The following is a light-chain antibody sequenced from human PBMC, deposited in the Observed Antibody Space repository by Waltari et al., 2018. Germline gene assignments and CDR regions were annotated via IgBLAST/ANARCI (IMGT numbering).Light chain of an antibody. CDR2: EVS. CDR3: SSFAGSNPYV. J-gene: IGLJ1*01. Sequence: QSALTQPPSASGSPGQSVTISSTGTSTDVGGFNYVPWYQQHPGKAPKLMIYEVSKRPSGVPDRFSGSKSGNTASLTVSGLQAEDDADYYCSSFAGSNPYVFGTGTKVTVL. CDR1: STDVGGFNY. V-gene: IGLV2-8*01.